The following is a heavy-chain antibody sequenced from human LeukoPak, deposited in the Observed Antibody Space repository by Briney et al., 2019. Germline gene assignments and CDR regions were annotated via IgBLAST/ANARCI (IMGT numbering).Heavy chain of an antibody. CDR2: INHSGST. D-gene: IGHD6-13*01. Sequence: SETLSLTCAVYGGSFSGYYWSWIRQPPGKGLEWIGEINHSGSTNYNPSLKSRVTISVDTSKNQFSLKLSSVTAADTAVYYCARVWPVAIAAAGPYDAFDIWGQGTMVTVSS. CDR1: GGSFSGYY. CDR3: ARVWPVAIAAAGPYDAFDI. J-gene: IGHJ3*02. V-gene: IGHV4-34*01.